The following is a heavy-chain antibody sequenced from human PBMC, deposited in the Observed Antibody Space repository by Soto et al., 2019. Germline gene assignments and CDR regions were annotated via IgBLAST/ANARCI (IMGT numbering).Heavy chain of an antibody. J-gene: IGHJ4*02. CDR3: VVVVAATGGGFFDY. Sequence: ASVKVSCKVSGHTLTELSMHWVRQAPGKGLEWMGGFDPEDGETIYAQKFQGRVTMTEDTSTDTAYMELSSLRSEDTAVYYCVVVVAATGGGFFDYWGQGTLVTVSS. CDR1: GHTLTELS. D-gene: IGHD2-15*01. CDR2: FDPEDGET. V-gene: IGHV1-24*01.